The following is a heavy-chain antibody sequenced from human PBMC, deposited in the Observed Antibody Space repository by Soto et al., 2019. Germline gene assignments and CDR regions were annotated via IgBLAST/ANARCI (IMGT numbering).Heavy chain of an antibody. J-gene: IGHJ5*02. CDR2: MSGSAGST. Sequence: DVQLLESGGGLVHPGGSLRLSCAASGFTFSSYAMNWVRQGPGKGLEWVSTMSGSAGSTYYADSVKGRVTISRDNSKNTLYLQMDRRSVEDTAMCYGAKVPSAGASTPGFDPWGQGTLVTVSS. CDR3: AKVPSAGASTPGFDP. CDR1: GFTFSSYA. V-gene: IGHV3-23*01. D-gene: IGHD1-26*01.